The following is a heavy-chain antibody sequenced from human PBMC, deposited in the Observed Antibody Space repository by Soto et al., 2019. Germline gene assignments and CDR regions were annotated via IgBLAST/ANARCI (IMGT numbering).Heavy chain of an antibody. CDR3: ARDRGIAARRGFDP. CDR2: IWYDGSNK. D-gene: IGHD6-6*01. V-gene: IGHV3-33*01. CDR1: GFTFSSYG. J-gene: IGHJ5*02. Sequence: PVGSLRLSCAASGFTFSSYGMHWVRQAPGKGLEWVAVIWYDGSNKYYADSVKGRFTISRDNSKNTLYLQMNSLRAGDTAVYYCARDRGIAARRGFDPWGQGTLVTVSS.